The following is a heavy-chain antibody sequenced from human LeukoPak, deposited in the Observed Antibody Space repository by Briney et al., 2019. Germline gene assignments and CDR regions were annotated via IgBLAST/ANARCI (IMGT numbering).Heavy chain of an antibody. V-gene: IGHV3-21*01. D-gene: IGHD2-2*01. CDR1: GFTFSSYS. Sequence: PGGSLRLSCAASGFTFSSYSMNWVRQAPGKGLEWVSSISSSSSYIYYADSVKGQFTISRDNAKNSLYLQMNSLRAEDTAVYYCAREVPAALYYMDVWGKGTTVTVSS. J-gene: IGHJ6*03. CDR2: ISSSSSYI. CDR3: AREVPAALYYMDV.